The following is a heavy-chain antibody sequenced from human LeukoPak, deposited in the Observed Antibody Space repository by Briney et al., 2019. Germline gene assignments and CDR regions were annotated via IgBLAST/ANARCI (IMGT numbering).Heavy chain of an antibody. D-gene: IGHD1-26*01. V-gene: IGHV3-48*01. Sequence: GGSLRLSCAASAFSLSTYSMNWVRQTPGKGLEWLSHISVSGTIHYADSVKGRFSISRDNGRNSVSLQMNRLRVGDTGVYFCATAPRGASDYIDVRGRGTTVSVSS. CDR2: ISVSGTI. CDR1: AFSLSTYS. CDR3: ATAPRGASDYIDV. J-gene: IGHJ6*03.